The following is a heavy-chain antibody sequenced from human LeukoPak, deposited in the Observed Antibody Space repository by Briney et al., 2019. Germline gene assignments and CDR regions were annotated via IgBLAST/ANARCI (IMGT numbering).Heavy chain of an antibody. V-gene: IGHV1-3*01. CDR3: ARKYCSGGSCYAYHDAFDI. J-gene: IGHJ3*02. CDR1: GYTFTSYA. D-gene: IGHD2-15*01. Sequence: ASVKVSCKASGYTFTSYAMHWVRQAPGQRLEWMGWINAGNGNTKYSQKFQGRVTITADESTSTAYMELSSLRSEDTAVYYCARKYCSGGSCYAYHDAFDIWGQGTMVTVSS. CDR2: INAGNGNT.